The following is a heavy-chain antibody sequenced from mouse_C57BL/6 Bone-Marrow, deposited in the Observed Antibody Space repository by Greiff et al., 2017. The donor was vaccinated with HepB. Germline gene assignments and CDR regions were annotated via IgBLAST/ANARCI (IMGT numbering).Heavy chain of an antibody. CDR1: VYTFSSYW. V-gene: IGHV1-9*01. J-gene: IGHJ3*01. D-gene: IGHD3-1*01. CDR2: ILPGKGST. CDR3: ARSARAPWFAY. Sequence: LVESGAEVMKPGASVKISCKATVYTFSSYWIEWVKQRPGHGLEWIGEILPGKGSTNYNEKFKGKATLTADKSSNTAYMQLSSPTSEDSAVYYCARSARAPWFAYWGQGTLVTVSA.